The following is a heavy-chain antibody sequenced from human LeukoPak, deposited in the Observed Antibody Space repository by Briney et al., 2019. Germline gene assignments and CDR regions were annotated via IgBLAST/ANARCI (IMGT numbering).Heavy chain of an antibody. Sequence: GGTLRLSCAASGFTFSSYGMSWVRQAPGKGLEWVSAISGRGGSTYYADSVKGRFTISRDNAKNSLYLQMNSLRAEDTAVYYCASTGGYYDFWSGYYTNYFDYWGQGTLVTVSS. V-gene: IGHV3-23*01. CDR1: GFTFSSYG. J-gene: IGHJ4*02. D-gene: IGHD3-3*01. CDR3: ASTGGYYDFWSGYYTNYFDY. CDR2: ISGRGGST.